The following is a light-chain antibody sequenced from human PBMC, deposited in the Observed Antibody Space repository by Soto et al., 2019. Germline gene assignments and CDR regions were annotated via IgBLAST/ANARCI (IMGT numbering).Light chain of an antibody. CDR2: DVS. V-gene: IGLV2-14*01. J-gene: IGLJ1*01. Sequence: QSVLTQPASVSGSAGQSITISCTGTSSDVGGYNYVSWYQQHPGKAPKLMIYDVSNRPSGVSNRSSGSKSGNTASLTISGLQAEDEADYYCSSYTSSSTLYVFGTGTKVTVL. CDR1: SSDVGGYNY. CDR3: SSYTSSSTLYV.